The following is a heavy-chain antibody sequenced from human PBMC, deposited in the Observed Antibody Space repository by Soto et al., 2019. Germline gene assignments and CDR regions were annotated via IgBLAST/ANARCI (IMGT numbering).Heavy chain of an antibody. CDR2: IIPIFGTA. J-gene: IGHJ6*02. CDR3: ARPDTAMVWDYYYYYYGMDV. CDR1: GGTFSSYA. Sequence: ASVKVSCKASGGTFSSYAISWVRQAPGQGLEWMGGIIPIFGTANYAQKFQGRVTITADESTSTAYMELSSLRSEDTAVYYCARPDTAMVWDYYYYYYGMDVWGQGTTVTVSS. V-gene: IGHV1-69*13. D-gene: IGHD5-18*01.